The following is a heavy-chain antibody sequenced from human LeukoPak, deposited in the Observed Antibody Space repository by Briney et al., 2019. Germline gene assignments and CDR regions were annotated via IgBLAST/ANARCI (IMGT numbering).Heavy chain of an antibody. Sequence: PSETLSLTCTVSGGSISGSSYYWGWIRQPPGKGLEWIGEIYHSGSTNYNPSLKSRVTISVDKSKNQFSLKLSSVTAADTAVYYCAKRPTEVYYGSGSSYYYYYGMDVWGQGTTVTVSS. CDR3: AKRPTEVYYGSGSSYYYYYGMDV. CDR2: IYHSGST. V-gene: IGHV4-39*07. J-gene: IGHJ6*02. CDR1: GGSISGSSYY. D-gene: IGHD3-10*01.